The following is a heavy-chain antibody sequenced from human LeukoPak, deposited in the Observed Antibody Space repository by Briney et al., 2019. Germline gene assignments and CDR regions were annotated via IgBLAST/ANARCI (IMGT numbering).Heavy chain of an antibody. CDR2: LKQDGSEK. CDR3: ARGTIAAPGTDY. J-gene: IGHJ4*02. Sequence: QAGGSLRLSCAASGFTFSGYWMHWVRQAPGKGLEWVANLKQDGSEKHFADSVKGRFTISRDNAENSLYLQVNSLRAEDTAMYYCARGTIAAPGTDYWGQGTLVTVSS. V-gene: IGHV3-7*01. D-gene: IGHD6-13*01. CDR1: GFTFSGYW.